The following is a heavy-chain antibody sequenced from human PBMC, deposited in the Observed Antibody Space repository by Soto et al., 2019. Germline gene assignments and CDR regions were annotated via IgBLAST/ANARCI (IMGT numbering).Heavy chain of an antibody. V-gene: IGHV4-31*03. CDR1: GGSISSGGYY. J-gene: IGHJ4*02. CDR2: IYYSGST. D-gene: IGHD1-26*01. CDR3: ATLSGTYYGGFDY. Sequence: QVQLQESGPGLVKPSQTLSLTCTVSGGSISSGGYYWSWIRQHPGKGLEWIGYIYYSGSTYYNPSLKSRFXXSXDXXKNQFSLKLSSVTAADTAVYYCATLSGTYYGGFDYWGQGTLVTVSS.